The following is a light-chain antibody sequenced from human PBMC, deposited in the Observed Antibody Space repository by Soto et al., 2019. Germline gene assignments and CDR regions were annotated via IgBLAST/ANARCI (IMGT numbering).Light chain of an antibody. CDR1: SSDVGAYNY. CDR2: DVS. CDR3: RSPTSATTSV. J-gene: IGLJ1*01. V-gene: IGLV2-14*01. Sequence: QSALTQPASVSGSPGQSITISCTGTSSDVGAYNYDSWYQQYPGEAPKVIIYDVSHRPAGVSNRFSGSKSGNTASLTISGLQTQDEAVYYRRSPTSATTSVSGTGSKVTVL.